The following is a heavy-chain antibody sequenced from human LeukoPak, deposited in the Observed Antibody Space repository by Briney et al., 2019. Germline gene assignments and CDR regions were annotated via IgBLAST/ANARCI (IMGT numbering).Heavy chain of an antibody. CDR3: ARISLTYYYDSSGYFDAFDI. V-gene: IGHV1-18*01. CDR2: ISAYNGNT. J-gene: IGHJ3*02. D-gene: IGHD3-22*01. CDR1: GYTFTSYG. Sequence: ASVKVSCKASGYTFTSYGISWVRQAPGQGLEWMGWISAYNGNTNYAQKLQGRVTITRDTSASTAYMELSSLRSEDTAVYYCARISLTYYYDSSGYFDAFDIWGQGTMVTVSS.